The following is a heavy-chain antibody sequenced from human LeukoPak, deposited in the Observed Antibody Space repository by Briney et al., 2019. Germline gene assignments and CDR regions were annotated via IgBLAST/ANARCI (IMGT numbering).Heavy chain of an antibody. J-gene: IGHJ6*03. D-gene: IGHD6-13*01. CDR1: GFTVSSNY. CDR2: IYSGGST. CDR3: ARARSAAGTRFYYYMDV. Sequence: GGSLRLSCAASGFTVSSNYMSWVRQAPGKGLEWVSVIYSGGSTYYADSVKGRFTISRDNSKNTLYLQMNSLRAEDTAVYYCARARSAAGTRFYYYMDVWGKGTTVTVSS. V-gene: IGHV3-53*01.